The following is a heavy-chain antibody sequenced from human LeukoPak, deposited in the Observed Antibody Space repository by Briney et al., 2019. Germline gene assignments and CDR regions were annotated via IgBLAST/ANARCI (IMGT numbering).Heavy chain of an antibody. CDR3: ARQRYSSSPYGMDV. Sequence: WIRQPPGKGLEWMGIIYPGDSDTRYSPSFQGQVTISADKSISTAYLQWSSLKASDTAMYYCARQRYSSSPYGMDVWGQGTTVTVSS. J-gene: IGHJ6*02. D-gene: IGHD6-13*01. V-gene: IGHV5-51*01. CDR2: IYPGDSDT.